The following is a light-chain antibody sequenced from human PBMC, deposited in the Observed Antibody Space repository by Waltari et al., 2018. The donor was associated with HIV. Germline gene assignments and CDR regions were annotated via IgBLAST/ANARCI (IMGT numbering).Light chain of an antibody. CDR3: KVWDSSSDHVV. V-gene: IGLV3-21*04. CDR2: NDS. CDR1: HIGSKT. J-gene: IGLJ2*01. Sequence: SYVLTQPPSVSVAPGKTATITCGGNHIGSKTVHWCQQRPGQAPVLVIYNDSDRPSGIPERFSGSNSGNTATLTITRVEAGDEADYYCKVWDSSSDHVVFGGGTKLTVL.